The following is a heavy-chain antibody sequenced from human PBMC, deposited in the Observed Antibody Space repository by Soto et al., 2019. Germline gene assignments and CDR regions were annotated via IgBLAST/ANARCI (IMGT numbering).Heavy chain of an antibody. CDR3: ALYCSGAGCYPYHYYYYTDV. CDR2: IKQDGSDK. Sequence: EVQLVESGGGLVQPGGSLRLSCAASGFTFSSHWMSWVRQAPGKGLEWVATIKQDGSDKYYVDSVKGRFTISRDNAKNALYLQVKSRRAEDTAVYYGALYCSGAGCYPYHYYYYTDVWGKGTTVTVSS. J-gene: IGHJ6*03. D-gene: IGHD2-15*01. CDR1: GFTFSSHW. V-gene: IGHV3-7*01.